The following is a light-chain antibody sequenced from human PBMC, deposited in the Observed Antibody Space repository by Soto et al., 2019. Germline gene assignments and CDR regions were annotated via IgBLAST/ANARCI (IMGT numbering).Light chain of an antibody. CDR1: TSNIGNNY. V-gene: IGLV1-51*02. CDR3: GTWDSSLSVGV. J-gene: IGLJ3*02. Sequence: QPVLTQPPSVSAAPGQKVTISCSGSTSNIGNNYVSWFQQLPGTAPKLLIYENNKRPSGIPDRFSGSKSGTSATLGITGLQTGDEADYYCGTWDSSLSVGVFGGGTKLTVL. CDR2: ENN.